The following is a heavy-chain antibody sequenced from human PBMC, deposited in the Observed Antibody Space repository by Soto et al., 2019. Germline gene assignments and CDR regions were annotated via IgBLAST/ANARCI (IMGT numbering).Heavy chain of an antibody. V-gene: IGHV3-7*01. D-gene: IGHD2-2*01. CDR2: IKQDGSDK. J-gene: IGHJ6*02. CDR1: GFTFSSYW. Sequence: PGGSLRLSCAASGFTFSSYWMSWVRQAPGKGLEWVANIKQDGSDKYYVDSVKGRFTISRDNAKNSLYLQMNSLRAEDTAVYYCARDIVVVPAAIYYYYGMDVWGQWTTVSVSS. CDR3: ARDIVVVPAAIYYYYGMDV.